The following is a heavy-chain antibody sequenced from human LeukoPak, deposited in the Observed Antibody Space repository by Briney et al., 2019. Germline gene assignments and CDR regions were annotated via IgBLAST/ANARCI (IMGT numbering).Heavy chain of an antibody. J-gene: IGHJ5*02. CDR1: GFTFSSYA. D-gene: IGHD6-13*01. V-gene: IGHV3-30-3*01. CDR2: ISYDGSNK. CDR3: ARAGDSSSWYAWFDP. Sequence: GRSLRLSCAASGFTFSSYAMHWVRQAPGRGLEWVAVISYDGSNKYYADSVKGRFTISRDNSKNTLYLQMNSLRAEDTAVYYCARAGDSSSWYAWFDPWGQGTLVTVSS.